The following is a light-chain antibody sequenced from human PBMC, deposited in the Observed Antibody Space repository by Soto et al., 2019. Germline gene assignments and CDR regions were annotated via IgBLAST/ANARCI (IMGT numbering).Light chain of an antibody. V-gene: IGLV4-60*02. CDR2: LEGSGSY. Sequence: QLVLTQSSSASASLGSSVKLTCTLSSGHSSYIIAWHQQQPGKAPRYLMKLEGSGSYNKGSGVPDRFSGSSSGADRYLTISTLQFGDQADYYCETWDSNTRVFGGGTKLTVL. J-gene: IGLJ3*02. CDR3: ETWDSNTRV. CDR1: SGHSSYI.